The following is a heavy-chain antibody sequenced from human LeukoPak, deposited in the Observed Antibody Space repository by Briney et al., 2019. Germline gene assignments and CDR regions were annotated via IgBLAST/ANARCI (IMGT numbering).Heavy chain of an antibody. Sequence: GGSLRLSCGASGFTFSSHGMNWVRQAPGKGLEWVSGISPSGGITYYTDSVKGRFTISRDNSKNTVSLQMNSLRGEDTALYYCARDALVAARLGWFDPWGQGTLVTVSS. CDR1: GFTFSSHG. D-gene: IGHD6-6*01. CDR3: ARDALVAARLGWFDP. V-gene: IGHV3-23*01. J-gene: IGHJ5*02. CDR2: ISPSGGIT.